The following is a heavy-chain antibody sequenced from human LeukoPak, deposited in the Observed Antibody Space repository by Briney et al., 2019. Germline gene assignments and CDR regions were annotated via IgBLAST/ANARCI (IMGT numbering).Heavy chain of an antibody. Sequence: SVKGRFTISRDNAKNSLYLQMNSLRAEDTAVYYCARDFRQLWLRTFDYWGQGTLVTVSS. D-gene: IGHD5-18*01. V-gene: IGHV3-48*01. CDR3: ARDFRQLWLRTFDY. J-gene: IGHJ4*02.